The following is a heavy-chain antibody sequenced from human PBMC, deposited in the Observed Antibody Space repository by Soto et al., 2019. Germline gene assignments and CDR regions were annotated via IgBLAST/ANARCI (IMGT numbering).Heavy chain of an antibody. CDR2: IYYSGST. Sequence: SETLSLTCTVSGGSISSGGYYWSWIRQHPGKGLEWIGYIYYSGSTYYNPSLKSRVTISVDTSKNQFSLKLSSVTAADTAVYYCARESRDYDFWSGYYYYGMDVWGQGTTVTVSS. J-gene: IGHJ6*02. D-gene: IGHD3-3*01. CDR3: ARESRDYDFWSGYYYYGMDV. V-gene: IGHV4-31*03. CDR1: GGSISSGGYY.